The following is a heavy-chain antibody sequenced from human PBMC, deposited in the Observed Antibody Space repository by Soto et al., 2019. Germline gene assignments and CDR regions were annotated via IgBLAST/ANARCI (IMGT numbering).Heavy chain of an antibody. V-gene: IGHV3-23*01. CDR3: AKVWDYDILTGYYFEVFDI. CDR2: VSGRGDNT. D-gene: IGHD3-9*01. J-gene: IGHJ3*02. Sequence: GGSLRLSCAASGFTFSNYAMSWVRQAPGKGLEWVSAVSGRGDNTHHADSVKGRFTVSRANSKNTWYLQMNGLRAEDTAVYYCAKVWDYDILTGYYFEVFDIWGQGTMVTVSS. CDR1: GFTFSNYA.